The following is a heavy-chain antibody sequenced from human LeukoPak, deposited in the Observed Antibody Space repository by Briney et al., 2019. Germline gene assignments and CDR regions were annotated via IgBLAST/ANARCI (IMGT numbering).Heavy chain of an antibody. Sequence: PGRSLRLSCAASEFTFSAYAMHWVRQAPGKGLEWVAGIWYDGSNKYYADSVKGRFTISRDNSKDTLYLLMNSLRAEDKSVYYCTRADWEVYDSPLGYFDYWGQGTLVTVSS. J-gene: IGHJ4*02. CDR3: TRADWEVYDSPLGYFDY. V-gene: IGHV3-33*01. CDR2: IWYDGSNK. D-gene: IGHD3-3*01. CDR1: EFTFSAYA.